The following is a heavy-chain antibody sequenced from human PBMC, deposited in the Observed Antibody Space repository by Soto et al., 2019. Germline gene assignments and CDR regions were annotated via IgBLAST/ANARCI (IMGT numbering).Heavy chain of an antibody. CDR1: GYTFANYH. D-gene: IGHD6-19*01. CDR2: INPNSGTT. J-gene: IGHJ4*02. V-gene: IGHV1-46*01. Sequence: SVKVSCKASGYTFANYHMHWVRQAPGQGLEWMGIINPNSGTTTYAQRFQGRVTMTRDTSTTTVYMELSSLRSVDKAVYYCARHGSAWDYWGQGTLVNVSS. CDR3: ARHGSAWDY.